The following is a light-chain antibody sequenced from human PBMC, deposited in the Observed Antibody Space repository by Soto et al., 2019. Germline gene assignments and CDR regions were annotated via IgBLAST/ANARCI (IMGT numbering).Light chain of an antibody. J-gene: IGKJ5*01. CDR2: GAS. CDR1: QSVSNNY. V-gene: IGKV3D-20*02. Sequence: EIVLTQSPANLSSSPGERATLSCRASQSVSNNYLAWYQQKPGQAPRLLIYGASNRATGIPDRFSGSGSGTDFTLTISRLEPEDFAVYYCQQRSNWHTFGQGTRLEIK. CDR3: QQRSNWHT.